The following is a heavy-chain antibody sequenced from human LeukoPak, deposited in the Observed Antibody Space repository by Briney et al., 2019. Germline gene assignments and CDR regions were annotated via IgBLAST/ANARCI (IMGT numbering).Heavy chain of an antibody. V-gene: IGHV3-23*01. Sequence: GGSLRLSCTASGFTFSEYVMSWVRQAPGKGLEWVSSITATSGSIYYAESVQGRFIISRDNSKNTLYLQMNSLRAEDTAVYYCASFSRIKIFGRAPIEDYWGQGTLVTVSS. CDR1: GFTFSEYV. CDR3: ASFSRIKIFGRAPIEDY. J-gene: IGHJ4*02. CDR2: ITATSGSI. D-gene: IGHD3/OR15-3a*01.